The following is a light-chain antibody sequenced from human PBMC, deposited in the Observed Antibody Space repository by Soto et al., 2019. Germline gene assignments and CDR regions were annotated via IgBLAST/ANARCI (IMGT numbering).Light chain of an antibody. Sequence: QSALTQPASVSGSPGQSITISCTGTSSDVGVYNYVSWFQHHPGKAPKLMIYDVNNRPSGVSNRFSGSKSGNTASLTISGLQAEDEADYYCCSYTTSSTLVFGTGTKVTVL. CDR1: SSDVGVYNY. CDR2: DVN. V-gene: IGLV2-14*03. CDR3: CSYTTSSTLV. J-gene: IGLJ1*01.